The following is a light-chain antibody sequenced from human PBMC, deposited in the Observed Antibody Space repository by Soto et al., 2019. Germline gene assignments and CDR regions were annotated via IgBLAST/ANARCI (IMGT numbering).Light chain of an antibody. CDR3: QHSYSSPT. J-gene: IGKJ2*01. V-gene: IGKV1-39*01. CDR1: QNIFTY. CDR2: TTS. Sequence: DIQVTQSPSSLSASVGDRVTITCRASQNIFTYLNWYQQRPGKAPNLLIYTTSNLQSGVPSRFSGSGSGTDFALTISCLQPEDFATYYCQHSYSSPTFGRGPKVEIK.